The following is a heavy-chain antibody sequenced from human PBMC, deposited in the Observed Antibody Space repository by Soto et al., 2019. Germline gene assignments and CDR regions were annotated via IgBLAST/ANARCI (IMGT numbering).Heavy chain of an antibody. J-gene: IGHJ6*02. D-gene: IGHD6-13*01. Sequence: GGSLRLSCAASGFTFSSYAMHWVRQAPGKGLEWVAVISYDGSNKYYADSVKGRFTISRDNSKNTLYLQMNSLRAEDTAVYYCARGSSSWNSVHYSYHGMDVWGQGTTVTVSS. CDR3: ARGSSSWNSVHYSYHGMDV. CDR2: ISYDGSNK. CDR1: GFTFSSYA. V-gene: IGHV3-30-3*01.